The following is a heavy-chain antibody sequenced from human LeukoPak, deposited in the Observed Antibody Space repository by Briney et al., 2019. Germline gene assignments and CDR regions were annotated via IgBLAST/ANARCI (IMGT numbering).Heavy chain of an antibody. D-gene: IGHD2-2*01. J-gene: IGHJ4*02. Sequence: SETLSLTCTVTGGSITSNTNYWDWIRQPPGRGLEWIGSIYYSGSTYYSPSLKSRVTMSVDTSKNQFSLKLTSVNAADTAVYYSARRAVVPAAKSVFDYWGQGTLVTVSS. CDR1: GGSITSNTNY. CDR2: IYYSGST. V-gene: IGHV4-39*01. CDR3: ARRAVVPAAKSVFDY.